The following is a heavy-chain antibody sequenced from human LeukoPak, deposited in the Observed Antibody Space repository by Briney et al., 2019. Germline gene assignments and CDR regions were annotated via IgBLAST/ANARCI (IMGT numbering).Heavy chain of an antibody. CDR2: INPSGGST. D-gene: IGHD1-1*01. J-gene: IGHJ4*02. V-gene: IGHV1-46*01. CDR1: GYTFTSYY. Sequence: VASVKVSCKASGYTFTSYYMHWVRQAPGQGLEWMGIINPSGGSTSYAQKFQGRVTMTRDTSTSTVYMELSSLRSGDTAVYYCARDPPTGTHFDYWGQGTLVTVSS. CDR3: ARDPPTGTHFDY.